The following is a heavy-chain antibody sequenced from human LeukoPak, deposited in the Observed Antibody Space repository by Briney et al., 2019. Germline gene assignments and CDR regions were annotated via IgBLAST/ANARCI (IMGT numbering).Heavy chain of an antibody. D-gene: IGHD2-21*02. CDR3: ARDLGGCGDRFCSYYFDH. J-gene: IGHJ4*02. Sequence: GGSLRLSCGASGFTFSSYGMIWLRQAPGKGLEWVAVIWYDGSHKYYADSAKGRFTISRDNSKNTVSLQMDSLRVEDTALYYCARDLGGCGDRFCSYYFDHWGQGIQVTVSS. V-gene: IGHV3-33*01. CDR2: IWYDGSHK. CDR1: GFTFSSYG.